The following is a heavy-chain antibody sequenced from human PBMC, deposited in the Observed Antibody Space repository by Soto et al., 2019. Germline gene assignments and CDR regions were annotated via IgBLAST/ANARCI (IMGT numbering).Heavy chain of an antibody. V-gene: IGHV3-30-3*01. CDR1: EFTCKNYA. Sequence: QVQLVESGGGVVQPGSSLRFTCATSEFTCKNYAMQWVRQAPDKGMECMEVISYHGSNKIYRGYVKGRFTISRDNSKNKLYLQINSRRYEDAPVYNRATGDREEIAVVVVVRPGEDSADVWGQRTTFT. CDR3: ATGDREEIAVVVVVRPGEDSADV. J-gene: IGHJ6*02. D-gene: IGHD2-15*01. CDR2: ISYHGSNK.